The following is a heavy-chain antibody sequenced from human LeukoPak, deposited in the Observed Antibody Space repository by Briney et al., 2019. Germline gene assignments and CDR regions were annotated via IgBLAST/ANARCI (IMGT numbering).Heavy chain of an antibody. Sequence: SETLSLTCTVSGGSISSSSYYWGWIRQPPGKGLEWIGSIYYSGSTNYNPSLKSRVTISVDTSKNQFSLKLSSVTAADTAVYYCARDGDDSSGWFRYFDYWGQGTLVTVSS. CDR2: IYYSGST. CDR3: ARDGDDSSGWFRYFDY. V-gene: IGHV4-39*07. D-gene: IGHD6-19*01. CDR1: GGSISSSSYY. J-gene: IGHJ4*02.